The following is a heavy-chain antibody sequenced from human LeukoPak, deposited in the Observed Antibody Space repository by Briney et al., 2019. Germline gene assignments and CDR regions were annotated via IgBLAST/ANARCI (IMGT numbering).Heavy chain of an antibody. V-gene: IGHV4-30-4*08. D-gene: IGHD3-22*01. J-gene: IGHJ5*02. CDR1: GGFISRGDYY. CDR2: IYYSGST. CDR3: ARGTVVVVITSLDP. Sequence: PSQTLSLTCTVSGGFISRGDYYWNWIRQPPGKGLEWIGYIYYSGSTYYNPSLKSRVTISVDTSKNQFSLKLSSVTAADTAVYYCARGTVVVVITSLDPWRQGTMVTVSS.